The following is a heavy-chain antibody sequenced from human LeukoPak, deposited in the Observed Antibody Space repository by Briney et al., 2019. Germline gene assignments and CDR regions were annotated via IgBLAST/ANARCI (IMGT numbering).Heavy chain of an antibody. V-gene: IGHV3-48*01. CDR1: GFTFSSHS. CDR3: ARGRLRLGELSSCDY. D-gene: IGHD3-16*02. Sequence: AGGSLRLSCAASGFTFSSHSMNWVRQAPGKGLEWVSYISSSSSTIYYADSVKGRFTISRDNAKNSLYLQMNSLRAEDTAVYYCARGRLRLGELSSCDYWGQGTLVTVSS. J-gene: IGHJ4*02. CDR2: ISSSSSTI.